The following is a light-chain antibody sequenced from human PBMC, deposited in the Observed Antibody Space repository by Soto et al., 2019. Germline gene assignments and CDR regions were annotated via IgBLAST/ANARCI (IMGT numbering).Light chain of an antibody. V-gene: IGKV1-9*01. CDR1: QAISSY. Sequence: IQLTQSPSSLSASVGDRVTITCRASQAISSYLAWYQQKPGKAPHLLIYAASTLYRGVPSRFSGSGSGTDFTLTSSSLQPEDFATYYCQQLKSYPRTFGPGTKVEIK. J-gene: IGKJ3*01. CDR3: QQLKSYPRT. CDR2: AAS.